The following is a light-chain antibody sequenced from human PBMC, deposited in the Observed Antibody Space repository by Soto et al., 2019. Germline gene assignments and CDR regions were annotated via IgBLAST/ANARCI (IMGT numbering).Light chain of an antibody. CDR1: QSVGSY. J-gene: IGKJ4*01. CDR3: QHRSNWPLT. V-gene: IGKV3-11*01. CDR2: DAF. Sequence: EIVLTQSPATLSLSPGERATLSCRASQSVGSYLAWYQQKPGQAPRLLIYDAFNRATGIPARFSGSGSETDFTLTISSLAPEDFAVYYCQHRSNWPLTFGGGTKVEIK.